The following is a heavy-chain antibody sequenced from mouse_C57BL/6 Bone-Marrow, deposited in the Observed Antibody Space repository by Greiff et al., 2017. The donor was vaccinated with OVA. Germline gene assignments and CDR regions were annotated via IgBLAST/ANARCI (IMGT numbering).Heavy chain of an antibody. Sequence: QVQLQQPGAELVKPGASVKLSCKASGYTFTSYWMQWVKQRPGQGLEWIGEIDPSDSYTNYNQKFKGKATLTVDTSSSTAYMQLSSLTSEDSAVSYCARGYYGSSPFDYWGQGTTLTVSS. CDR1: GYTFTSYW. J-gene: IGHJ2*01. V-gene: IGHV1-50*01. CDR2: IDPSDSYT. CDR3: ARGYYGSSPFDY. D-gene: IGHD1-1*01.